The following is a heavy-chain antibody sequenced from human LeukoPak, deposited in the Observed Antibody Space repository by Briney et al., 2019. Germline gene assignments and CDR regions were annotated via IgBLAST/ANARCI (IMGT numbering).Heavy chain of an antibody. CDR3: ARGVIIWGYYYYGMDV. D-gene: IGHD3-10*01. CDR2: MNPNSGNT. Sequence: ASVKVSCKASGGTFTSYDINWVRQATGQGLEWMGWMNPNSGNTGYAQKFQGRVTMTRNTSISTAYMELSSLRSEDTAVYYCARGVIIWGYYYYGMDVWGQGTTVTVSS. V-gene: IGHV1-8*01. J-gene: IGHJ6*02. CDR1: GGTFTSYD.